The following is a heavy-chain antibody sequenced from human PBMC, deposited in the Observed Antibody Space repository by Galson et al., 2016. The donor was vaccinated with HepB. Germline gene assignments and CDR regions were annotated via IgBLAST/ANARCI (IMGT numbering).Heavy chain of an antibody. Sequence: SVKVSCKASGYSFTGYYIHWVRQAPGQGLEWMGWINLNSGGTNYAQKFQGRVTMTRDTSISTAYMELSRLRSDDTAVFYCARDAGPIAEYFQHWGQGTLVTVSS. J-gene: IGHJ1*01. V-gene: IGHV1-2*02. CDR1: GYSFTGYY. D-gene: IGHD6-13*01. CDR2: INLNSGGT. CDR3: ARDAGPIAEYFQH.